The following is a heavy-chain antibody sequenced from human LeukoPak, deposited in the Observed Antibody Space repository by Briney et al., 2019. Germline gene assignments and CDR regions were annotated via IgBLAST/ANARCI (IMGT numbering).Heavy chain of an antibody. CDR1: GGSFSGYY. CDR3: ARPLSGGYCSGGSCWYYGMDV. CDR2: ISSSSSYI. D-gene: IGHD2-15*01. J-gene: IGHJ6*02. Sequence: PSETLSLTCAVYGGSFSGYYWSWIRQPPGKGLEWVSSISSSSSYIYYADSVKGRFTISRDNAKNSLYLQMNSLRAEDTAVYYCARPLSGGYCSGGSCWYYGMDVWGQGTTVTVSS. V-gene: IGHV3-21*01.